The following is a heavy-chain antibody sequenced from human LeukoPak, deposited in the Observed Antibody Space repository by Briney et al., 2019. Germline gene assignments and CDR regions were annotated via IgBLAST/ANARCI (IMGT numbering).Heavy chain of an antibody. V-gene: IGHV3-7*03. J-gene: IGHJ3*02. D-gene: IGHD4-17*01. Sequence: PGGSLRLSCVASGFPFSSYWMTWVRQAPGKGLEWVANIKQDGSKKSYVDSVKGRFTISRDNAKNSLYLQMNSLRAEDTALYYCAKLRDYGDSPAIWGQGTMVTVSS. CDR3: AKLRDYGDSPAI. CDR2: IKQDGSKK. CDR1: GFPFSSYW.